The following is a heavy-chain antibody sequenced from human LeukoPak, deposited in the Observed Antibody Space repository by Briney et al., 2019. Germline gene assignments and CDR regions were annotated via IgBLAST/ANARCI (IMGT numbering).Heavy chain of an antibody. CDR3: AKDFSGSYQFDY. CDR1: GFTFDDYA. CDR2: ISWNSGSI. Sequence: SGGSLRLSCAASGFTFDDYAMHWVRQAPGKGLEWVSGISWNSGSIGYADSVKGRFTISRDNAKNSLYLQMNSLRAEDTALYYCAKDFSGSYQFDYWGQGTLVTVSS. D-gene: IGHD1-26*01. V-gene: IGHV3-9*01. J-gene: IGHJ4*02.